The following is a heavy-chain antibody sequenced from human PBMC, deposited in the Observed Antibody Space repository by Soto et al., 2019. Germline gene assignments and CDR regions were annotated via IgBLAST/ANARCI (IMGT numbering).Heavy chain of an antibody. V-gene: IGHV4-59*08. D-gene: IGHD4-17*01. CDR3: ARCYGDCFDY. CDR2: IYYSGST. J-gene: IGHJ4*02. CDR1: GGSISSYY. Sequence: PSETLSLTCTVSGGSISSYYWSWIRQPPGKGLEWIGYIYYSGSTNYNPSLKSRVTISVDTSKNQFSLKLSSVTAADTAVYYCARCYGDCFDYWGQGTLVTVSS.